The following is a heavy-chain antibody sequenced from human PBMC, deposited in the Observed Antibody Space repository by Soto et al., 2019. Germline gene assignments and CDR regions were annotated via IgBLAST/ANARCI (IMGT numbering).Heavy chain of an antibody. CDR3: PRLCRFLQWSHKGQIHP. V-gene: IGHV4-61*01. CDR1: GGSVSSGSYY. Sequence: PSETLSLTCTVSGGSVSSGSYYWSWIRQPPGKGLEWIGYIYYSGSTNYNPSLKSRVTISVDTSKNQFSLKLTSVTAADTAVYYCPRLCRFLQWSHKGQIHPWGQGTLVTFSS. J-gene: IGHJ5*02. CDR2: IYYSGST. D-gene: IGHD3-3*01.